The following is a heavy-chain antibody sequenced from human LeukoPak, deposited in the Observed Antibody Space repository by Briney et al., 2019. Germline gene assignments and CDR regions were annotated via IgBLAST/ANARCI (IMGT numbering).Heavy chain of an antibody. CDR3: ARDRGSWVATIIYYYYGMDV. CDR1: GFTFSSYA. CDR2: ISYDGSNK. J-gene: IGHJ6*02. D-gene: IGHD5-12*01. Sequence: PGRSLRLSCAASGFTFSSYAMHWVRQAPGKGLEWVAVISYDGSNKYYADSVKGRFTISRDNSKNTLYLQMNSLRAEDTAVYYCARDRGSWVATIIYYYYGMDVWGQGTTVTVSS. V-gene: IGHV3-30-3*01.